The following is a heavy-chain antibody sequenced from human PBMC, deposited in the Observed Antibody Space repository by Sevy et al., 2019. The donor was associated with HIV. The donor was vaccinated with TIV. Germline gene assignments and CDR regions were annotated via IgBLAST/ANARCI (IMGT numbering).Heavy chain of an antibody. D-gene: IGHD3-22*01. Sequence: SETLSLTCTVSGGSISSGGYYWSWIRQHPGKGLEWIGYIYYSGSTYYNPSLKSRVTISVDTSKNPFSLKLSSVTAADTAVYYCARAHYYDSSGYYWSDYYSDYGMDVWGQGTTVTVSS. CDR2: IYYSGST. V-gene: IGHV4-31*03. J-gene: IGHJ6*02. CDR1: GGSISSGGYY. CDR3: ARAHYYDSSGYYWSDYYSDYGMDV.